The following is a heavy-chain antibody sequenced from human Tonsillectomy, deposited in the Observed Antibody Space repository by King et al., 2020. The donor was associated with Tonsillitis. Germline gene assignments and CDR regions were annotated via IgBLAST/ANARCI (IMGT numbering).Heavy chain of an antibody. Sequence: QLQESGPGLVKPSETLSLTCTVSGGSISSYYWSWIRQPPGKGLEWIGYIYYSGSTNYNPSLKSRVTISVDTAKNQFSLKLSSVTAADSAMYYCARPRGSDSYPGHSDDAFDIWGQGTMVTVSS. V-gene: IGHV4-59*08. CDR2: IYYSGST. D-gene: IGHD6-19*01. CDR3: ARPRGSDSYPGHSDDAFDI. CDR1: GGSISSYY. J-gene: IGHJ3*02.